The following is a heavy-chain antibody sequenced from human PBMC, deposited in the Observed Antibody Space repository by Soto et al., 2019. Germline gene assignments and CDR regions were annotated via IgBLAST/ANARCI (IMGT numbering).Heavy chain of an antibody. Sequence: SGPTLFNRTQTLTLTCTFSGFSLSTSGVGVGWIREPPGKALEWLALIYWDDDKRYSPSLKSSLTITKDTSKNPVVLTMTSMDPVDTATYYCAHTAVKYDFWSGTCHYVMDXWGQGTQVTVS. D-gene: IGHD3-3*01. CDR1: GFSLSTSGVG. CDR2: IYWDDDK. V-gene: IGHV2-5*02. J-gene: IGHJ6*02. CDR3: AHTAVKYDFWSGTCHYVMDX.